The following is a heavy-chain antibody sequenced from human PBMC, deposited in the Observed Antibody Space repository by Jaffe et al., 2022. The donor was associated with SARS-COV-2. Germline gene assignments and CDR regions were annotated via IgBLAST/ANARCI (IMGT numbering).Heavy chain of an antibody. J-gene: IGHJ3*02. CDR2: INSDGSST. Sequence: EVQLVESGGGLVQPGGSLRLSCAASGFTFSSYWMHWVRQAPGKGLVWVSRINSDGSSTSYADSVKGRFTISRDNAKNTLYLQMNSLRAEDTAVYYCAREGYYDSSGYYTYDAFDIWGQGTMVTVSS. CDR3: AREGYYDSSGYYTYDAFDI. CDR1: GFTFSSYW. V-gene: IGHV3-74*01. D-gene: IGHD3-22*01.